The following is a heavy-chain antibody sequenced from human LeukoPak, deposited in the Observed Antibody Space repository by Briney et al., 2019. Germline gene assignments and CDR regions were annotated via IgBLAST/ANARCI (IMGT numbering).Heavy chain of an antibody. J-gene: IGHJ3*02. D-gene: IGHD5-18*01. V-gene: IGHV3-23*01. CDR2: ISGSGGSA. Sequence: GGSLRLSCAASGFTFSSYAMSWVRQAPGKGLEWVSAISGSGGSAYYADSVKGRFTISRDNSKNTLYLQMNSLRAEDTAVYYCAKDASRGYSYDDAFDIWGQGTMVTVSS. CDR3: AKDASRGYSYDDAFDI. CDR1: GFTFSSYA.